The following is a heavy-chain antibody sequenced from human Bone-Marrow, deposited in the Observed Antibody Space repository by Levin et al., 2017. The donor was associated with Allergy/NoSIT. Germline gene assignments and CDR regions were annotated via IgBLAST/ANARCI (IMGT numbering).Heavy chain of an antibody. CDR3: AKDIGGFGELWAFDY. J-gene: IGHJ4*02. CDR1: GFTFSTYA. CDR2: ISYDGTNG. V-gene: IGHV3-30*04. Sequence: GESLKISCAASGFTFSTYAMHWVRQAPGKGLAWVAVISYDGTNGYYADSVKGRFTISRDNSKNTLYLQMKSLRPEDTAVYYCAKDIGGFGELWAFDYWGQGTLVTVFS. D-gene: IGHD3-10*01.